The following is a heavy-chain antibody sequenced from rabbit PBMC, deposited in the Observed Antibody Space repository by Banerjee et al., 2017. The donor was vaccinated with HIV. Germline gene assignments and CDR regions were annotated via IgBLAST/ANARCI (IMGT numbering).Heavy chain of an antibody. V-gene: IGHV1S45*01. CDR2: IMGGSSGST. CDR1: GFDFSSYYM. D-gene: IGHD6-1*01. J-gene: IGHJ4*01. CDR3: AREDNYGNSGDIDL. Sequence: QEQLKETGGGLVQPGGSLTLSCKASGFDFSSYYMSWVRQAPGKGLEWIACIMGGSSGSTWYASWAKGRFTISKTSSTTVTLQMTSLTAADTATYFCAREDNYGNSGDIDLWGQGTLVTVS.